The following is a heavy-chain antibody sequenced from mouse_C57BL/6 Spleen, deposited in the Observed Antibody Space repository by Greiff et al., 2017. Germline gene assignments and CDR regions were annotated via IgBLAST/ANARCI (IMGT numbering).Heavy chain of an antibody. Sequence: VQLQQPGAELVMPGASVKLSCKASGYTFTSYWMHWVKQRPGQGLEWIGEIDPSDSYTNYNQKFKGKSTLTVDKSSSTAYMQLSSLTSEDSAVYYCAVYYEGFAYWGQGTLVTVSA. D-gene: IGHD2-4*01. CDR1: GYTFTSYW. J-gene: IGHJ3*01. CDR2: IDPSDSYT. CDR3: AVYYEGFAY. V-gene: IGHV1-69*01.